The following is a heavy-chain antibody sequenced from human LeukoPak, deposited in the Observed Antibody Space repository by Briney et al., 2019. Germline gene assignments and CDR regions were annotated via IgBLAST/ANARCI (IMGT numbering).Heavy chain of an antibody. CDR1: GGSISSSSSY. J-gene: IGHJ4*02. D-gene: IGHD1-20*01. CDR2: IYYSGST. CDR3: ARLGMTGDFDY. V-gene: IGHV4-39*01. Sequence: SETLSLTCTVSGGSISSSSSYWGWIRQPPGKGLEWIGSIYYSGSTYYNPSLKSRVTISVDTSKNQFSLKLSSVTAADTAVYYCARLGMTGDFDYWGQGTLVTVSS.